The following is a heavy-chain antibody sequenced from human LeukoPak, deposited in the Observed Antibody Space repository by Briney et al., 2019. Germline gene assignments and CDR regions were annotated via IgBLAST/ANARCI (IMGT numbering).Heavy chain of an antibody. CDR2: INPNSGGT. D-gene: IGHD2-15*01. CDR3: ARAGYCSGGSCLYYFDY. J-gene: IGHJ4*02. V-gene: IGHV1-2*04. CDR1: GGTFSSYA. Sequence: ASVKVSCKASGGTFSSYAISWVRQAPGQGLEWMGWINPNSGGTNYAQKFQGWVTMTRDTSISTAYMELSRLRSDDTAVYYCARAGYCSGGSCLYYFDYWGQGTLVTVSS.